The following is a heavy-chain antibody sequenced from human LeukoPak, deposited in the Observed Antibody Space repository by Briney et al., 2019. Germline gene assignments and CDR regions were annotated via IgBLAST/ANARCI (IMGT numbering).Heavy chain of an antibody. V-gene: IGHV4-61*02. CDR2: IYTSGST. CDR1: GGSISSGIYY. Sequence: SETLSLTCTVSGGSISSGIYYWSWIRQPAGEGLEWIGRIYTSGSTNYNPSLKSRITISVDTSKNQFSLKLSSATAADTAVYYCARNSCPSGSCYDNRGYFDYWGQGTLVTVSS. J-gene: IGHJ4*02. D-gene: IGHD2-15*01. CDR3: ARNSCPSGSCYDNRGYFDY.